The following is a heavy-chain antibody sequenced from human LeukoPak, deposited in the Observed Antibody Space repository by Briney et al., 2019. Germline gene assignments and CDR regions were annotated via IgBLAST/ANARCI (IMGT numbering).Heavy chain of an antibody. V-gene: IGHV4-39*07. CDR3: ARVGYARDTAMGYSDY. D-gene: IGHD5-18*01. J-gene: IGHJ4*02. Sequence: PSETLSLTCTVSGGSISSSSYYWGWIRQPPGKGLEWIGSIYYSGSTYYNPSLKSRVTISVDTSKNQFSLKLSSVTAADTAVYYCARVGYARDTAMGYSDYWGQGTLVTVSS. CDR1: GGSISSSSYY. CDR2: IYYSGST.